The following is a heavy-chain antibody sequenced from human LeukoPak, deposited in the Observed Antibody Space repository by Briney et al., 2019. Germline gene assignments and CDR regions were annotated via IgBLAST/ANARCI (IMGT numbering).Heavy chain of an antibody. CDR1: GGSFSGYY. CDR3: ARVVEYDSSGYYGWSEP. CDR2: INHSGST. Sequence: SETLSLTCAVYGGSFSGYYWSWIRQPPGKGLEWIGEINHSGSTNYNPSLKSRVTISVDTSKNQFSLKLSSVTAAGTAVYYCARVVEYDSSGYYGWSEPWGQGTLVTVSS. J-gene: IGHJ5*02. D-gene: IGHD3-22*01. V-gene: IGHV4-34*01.